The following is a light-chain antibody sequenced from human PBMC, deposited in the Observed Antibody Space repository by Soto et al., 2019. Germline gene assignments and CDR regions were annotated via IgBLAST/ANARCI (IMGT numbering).Light chain of an antibody. CDR2: GNS. CDR3: QSYDRSLSGYV. J-gene: IGLJ1*01. CDR1: SSNIGAGYD. Sequence: QSVLTQPPSVSGAPGQRVTISCTGSSSNIGAGYDVHWYQHLPGTAPKLLIYGNSNRPSGVPDRFSGSKSGTSASLAITGLQAEHEADYNCQSYDRSLSGYVFGTGTKVTV. V-gene: IGLV1-40*01.